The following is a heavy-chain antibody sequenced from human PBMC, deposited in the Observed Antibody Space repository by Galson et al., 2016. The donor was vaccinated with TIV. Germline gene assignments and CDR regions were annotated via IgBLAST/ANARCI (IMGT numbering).Heavy chain of an antibody. D-gene: IGHD1-26*01. CDR1: GLTVSSNY. CDR3: AKVGKSGDYSWDAFDV. CDR2: LSAGGTT. J-gene: IGHJ3*01. V-gene: IGHV3-53*01. Sequence: SLRLSCAASGLTVSSNYMTWVRQAPGKGLEWVSLLSAGGTTSYADSVRGRFTFSRDNAKYTLFLQLNSLRAGDTAIYYCAKVGKSGDYSWDAFDVWGQGTVVTVSS.